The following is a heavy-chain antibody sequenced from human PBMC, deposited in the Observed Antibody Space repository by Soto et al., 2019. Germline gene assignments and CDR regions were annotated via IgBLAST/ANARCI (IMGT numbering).Heavy chain of an antibody. J-gene: IGHJ4*02. V-gene: IGHV3-21*01. CDR3: AREDSIIIPAVSDF. Sequence: GGSLRLSCTVSGFAFNNYGINWVRQAPGKGLEWVSSISKSGYTYYSDSVKGRFAISRDNAKSSVSLQMNTLRVEDTAVYYCAREDSIIIPAVSDFWGQGTLVTVSS. CDR2: ISKSGYT. D-gene: IGHD2-2*01. CDR1: GFAFNNYG.